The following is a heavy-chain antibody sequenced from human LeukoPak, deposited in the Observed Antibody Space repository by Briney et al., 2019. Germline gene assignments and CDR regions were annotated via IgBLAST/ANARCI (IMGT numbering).Heavy chain of an antibody. CDR3: ARAKGSREGGDPGYYYMDV. D-gene: IGHD2-2*01. V-gene: IGHV1-18*01. J-gene: IGHJ6*03. Sequence: GASVKVSCKASGYTFTSYGISWVRQAPGQGLEWMGWISAYNGNTNYAQKLQGRVTMTTDTSTSTAYMELRSLRSDDTAVYYCARAKGSREGGDPGYYYMDVWGKRTTVTVSS. CDR1: GYTFTSYG. CDR2: ISAYNGNT.